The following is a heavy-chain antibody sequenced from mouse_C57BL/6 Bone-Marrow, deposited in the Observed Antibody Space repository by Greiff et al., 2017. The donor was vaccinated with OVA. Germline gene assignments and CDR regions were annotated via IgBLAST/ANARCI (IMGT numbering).Heavy chain of an antibody. CDR3: AKDSSGSLAMDY. V-gene: IGHV7-1*01. D-gene: IGHD3-2*02. CDR1: GFTFSDFY. Sequence: EVKLMESGGGLVQSGRSLRLSCATSGFTFSDFYMEWVRQAPGKGLEWIAASRNKANDYTTEYSASVKGRFIVSRDTSQSILYLQMNALRAEDTAIYYCAKDSSGSLAMDYWGQGTSETVSS. J-gene: IGHJ4*01. CDR2: SRNKANDYTT.